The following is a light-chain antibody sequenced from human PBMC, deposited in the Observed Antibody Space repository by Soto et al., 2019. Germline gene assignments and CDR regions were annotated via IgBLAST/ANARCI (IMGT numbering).Light chain of an antibody. J-gene: IGLJ1*01. CDR3: AAWDDSLNGFYV. V-gene: IGLV1-44*01. CDR2: SNN. CDR1: SSNIGSNT. Sequence: QSVLTQPTSASGTPGQRVTISCSGSSSNIGSNTVNWYQQLPGTAPKLLIYSNNKRPSGVPDRFSGSKSGTSASLAISGLQSEDEADYYCAAWDDSLNGFYVFGTGTKLTVL.